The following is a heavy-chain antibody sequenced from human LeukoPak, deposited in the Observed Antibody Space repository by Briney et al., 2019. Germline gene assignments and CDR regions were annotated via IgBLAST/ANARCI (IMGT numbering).Heavy chain of an antibody. J-gene: IGHJ6*03. CDR1: GFTFSSYS. CDR3: ARTVAGAYYYYYYMDV. Sequence: GGSLRLSCAASGFTFSSYSVNWVRPAPGKGREWVSSISSSSGYIYYADSVKGRFNISRDNAKNSLYLQMNSLRAEDTAVYYCARTVAGAYYYYYYMDVWGKEATVTVSS. CDR2: ISSSSGYI. V-gene: IGHV3-21*01. D-gene: IGHD6-19*01.